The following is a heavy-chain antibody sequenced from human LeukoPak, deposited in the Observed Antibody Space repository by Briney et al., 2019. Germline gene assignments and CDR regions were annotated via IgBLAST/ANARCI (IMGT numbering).Heavy chain of an antibody. V-gene: IGHV1-3*01. CDR2: INAGNGNT. Sequence: ASVKVSCKASGYTFTSYAMHWVRQAPGQRLEWMGWINAGNGNTKYSQKFQGRVTITRDTSASTAYMELSSLRSEDTAVYYCARGSSQLWPLEYWGQGTLVTVSS. CDR3: ARGSSQLWPLEY. D-gene: IGHD5-18*01. J-gene: IGHJ4*02. CDR1: GYTFTSYA.